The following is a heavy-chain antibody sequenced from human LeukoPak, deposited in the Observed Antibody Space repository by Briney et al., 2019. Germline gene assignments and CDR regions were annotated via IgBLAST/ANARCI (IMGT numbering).Heavy chain of an antibody. CDR3: ARLYCSSTSCPRGD. CDR1: GYTFASYW. V-gene: IGHV3-48*01. D-gene: IGHD2-2*01. J-gene: IGHJ4*02. Sequence: GESLKISCKGSGYTFASYWIAWVRQMPGKGLEWVSYISSSSSTIYYADSVKGRFTISRDNAKNSLYLQMNSLRAEDTAVYYCARLYCSSTSCPRGDWGQGTLVTVSS. CDR2: ISSSSSTI.